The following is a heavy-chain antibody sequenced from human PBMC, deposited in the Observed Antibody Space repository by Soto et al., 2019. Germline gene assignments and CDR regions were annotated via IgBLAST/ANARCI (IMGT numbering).Heavy chain of an antibody. D-gene: IGHD6-19*01. V-gene: IGHV1-69*06. CDR1: GGTFSSYA. CDR2: IIPIFGTA. CDR3: AREGYSSGANWFDP. J-gene: IGHJ5*02. Sequence: ASVKVSCKASGGTFSSYAISWGRQAPGQGLEWMGGIIPIFGTANYAQKFQGRVTITADKSTSTAYMELSSLRSEDTAVYYCAREGYSSGANWFDPWGQGTLVTVSS.